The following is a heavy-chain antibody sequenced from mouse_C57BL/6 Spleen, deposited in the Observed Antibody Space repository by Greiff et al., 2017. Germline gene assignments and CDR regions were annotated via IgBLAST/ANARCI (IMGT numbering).Heavy chain of an antibody. J-gene: IGHJ1*03. Sequence: EVKVVESGGGLVQSGGSLKLSCAASGFTFSDYGMAWVRQAPRKGPEWVAFISNLAYSIYYADTVTGRFTISRENAKNTLYLEMSSLRSEDTAMYYCARGGLLRERYFDVWGTGTTVTVSS. V-gene: IGHV5-15*01. CDR1: GFTFSDYG. CDR2: ISNLAYSI. CDR3: ARGGLLRERYFDV. D-gene: IGHD1-1*01.